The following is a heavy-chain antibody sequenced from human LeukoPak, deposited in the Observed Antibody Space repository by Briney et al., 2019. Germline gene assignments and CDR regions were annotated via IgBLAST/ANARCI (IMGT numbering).Heavy chain of an antibody. CDR3: TRGGRGGAFDI. Sequence: GGSLRLSCAGSGFTLSSNWMHWVRQAPGKGLVWVSRIYSDGSRTNYADSVKGRFTISGDNAKNTQYLQMKSLRAEDTAVYYCTRGGRGGAFDIWGQGTMVTVSS. CDR1: GFTLSSNW. CDR2: IYSDGSRT. V-gene: IGHV3-74*01. J-gene: IGHJ3*02. D-gene: IGHD1-26*01.